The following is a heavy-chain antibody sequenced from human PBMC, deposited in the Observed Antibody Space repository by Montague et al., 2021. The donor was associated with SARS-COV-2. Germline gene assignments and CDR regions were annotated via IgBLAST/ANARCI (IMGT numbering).Heavy chain of an antibody. D-gene: IGHD3-3*01. V-gene: IGHV4-31*03. CDR2: IYYSGST. CDR3: ARASDKNTLIGLVIYYIDC. J-gene: IGHJ4*02. CDR1: GGSISSGGYY. Sequence: TLSLTCTVSGGSISSGGYYWSWIRQHPGKGLEWIGYIYYSGSTYYNPSLKSRVTISVDTSKNQFSLKLSSVTAADTAVYYCARASDKNTLIGLVIYYIDCWGQGTLVTVSS.